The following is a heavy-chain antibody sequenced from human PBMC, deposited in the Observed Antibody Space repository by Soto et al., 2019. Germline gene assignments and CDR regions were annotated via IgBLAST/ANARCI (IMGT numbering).Heavy chain of an antibody. V-gene: IGHV5-51*01. CDR3: ARHIGAYYDNNGYPYFDY. Sequence: GESLKISCKGSGYYFTNYWIGWVRQMPGEGLEWVAIIYPGDSDTRYSPSFQGQVTISTDKSISTAHLQWYDLKASDSAMYYCARHIGAYYDNNGYPYFDYWGQGTRVTVSS. J-gene: IGHJ4*02. D-gene: IGHD3-22*01. CDR1: GYYFTNYW. CDR2: IYPGDSDT.